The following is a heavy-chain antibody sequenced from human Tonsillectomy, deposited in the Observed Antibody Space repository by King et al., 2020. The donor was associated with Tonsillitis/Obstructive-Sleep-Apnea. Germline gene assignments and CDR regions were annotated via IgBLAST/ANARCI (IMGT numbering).Heavy chain of an antibody. J-gene: IGHJ6*02. CDR3: ASYCSSTRCLHYTYSGMDV. CDR1: GFTFSDYY. Sequence: QLVQSGGGLVKPGGSLRLSCAASGFTFSDYYMNWIRQAPGKGLEWVSYISSSSSYTNYADSVKGRFTISRDNAKNSRYLLMNSLRAEDTAVYYCASYCSSTRCLHYTYSGMDVWGQGTTVTVSS. D-gene: IGHD2-2*01. CDR2: ISSSSSYT. V-gene: IGHV3-11*06.